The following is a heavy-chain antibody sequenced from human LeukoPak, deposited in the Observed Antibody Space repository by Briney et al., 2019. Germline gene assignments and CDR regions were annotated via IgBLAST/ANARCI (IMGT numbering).Heavy chain of an antibody. J-gene: IGHJ5*02. CDR2: IYTSGST. CDR1: GGSISSYY. D-gene: IGHD1-26*01. V-gene: IGHV4-4*09. CDR3: ARHRIVGATGLFDP. Sequence: SETLSLTCTVSGGSISSYYWSWIRQPPGKGLEWIGYIYTSGSTNYNPSLKSRVTISVDTSKNQFSLKLSSVTAADTAAYYCARHRIVGATGLFDPWGQGTLVTVSS.